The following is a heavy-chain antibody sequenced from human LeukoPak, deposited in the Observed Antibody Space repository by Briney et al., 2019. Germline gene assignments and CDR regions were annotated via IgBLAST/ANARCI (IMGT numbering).Heavy chain of an antibody. J-gene: IGHJ3*02. D-gene: IGHD3-22*01. CDR2: ISWNSGSI. CDR1: GFTFDDYA. V-gene: IGHV3-9*01. Sequence: PGGSLRLSCAASGFTFDDYAMHWVRQAPGKGLEWVSGISWNSGSIGYADPVKGRFTISRDNAKNSLYLQMNSLRAEDTALYYCAKDSSYDSSLRVGGAFDIWGQGTMVTVSS. CDR3: AKDSSYDSSLRVGGAFDI.